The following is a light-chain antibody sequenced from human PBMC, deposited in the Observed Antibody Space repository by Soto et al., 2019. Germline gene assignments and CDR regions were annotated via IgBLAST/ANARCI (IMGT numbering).Light chain of an antibody. Sequence: EIVLTQSPATLSLSPGERATLSCTASQSVSSFLAWYQRKPGQAPRLLIYDASNRATGIPARFSGSGSGTDFTLTISSLEPEDFAVYYCQQRSNWPRLTFGGGTKVEI. J-gene: IGKJ4*01. V-gene: IGKV3-11*01. CDR3: QQRSNWPRLT. CDR1: QSVSSF. CDR2: DAS.